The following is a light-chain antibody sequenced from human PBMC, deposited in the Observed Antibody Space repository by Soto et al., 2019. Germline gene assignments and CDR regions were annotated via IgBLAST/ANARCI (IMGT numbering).Light chain of an antibody. V-gene: IGKV1-5*01. J-gene: IGKJ1*01. CDR1: QSIGSW. CDR2: DAS. CDR3: QQYNSYSRT. Sequence: DIQMTQSPSTLSASVGDRVTINCRASQSIGSWLARYQQKPGKAPKVIIYDASTLESGVPSRFSGSESGTEFTLTISSLQPDDSATYYCQQYNSYSRTFGQGTKVDIK.